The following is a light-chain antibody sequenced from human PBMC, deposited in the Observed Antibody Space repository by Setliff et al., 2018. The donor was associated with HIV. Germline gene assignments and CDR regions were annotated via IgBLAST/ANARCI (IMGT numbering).Light chain of an antibody. Sequence: QPALAQPASVYGSPGQSITISCTGTSSDIGRYNLVSWYQQYPGKAPKLMIYQATKRPSGVSNRFSGSKSGNTASLTISGLQAEDEADYYCCSNTGSSTYVFGSGTNVTVL. CDR2: QAT. CDR3: CSNTGSSTYV. V-gene: IGLV2-23*01. CDR1: SSDIGRYNL. J-gene: IGLJ1*01.